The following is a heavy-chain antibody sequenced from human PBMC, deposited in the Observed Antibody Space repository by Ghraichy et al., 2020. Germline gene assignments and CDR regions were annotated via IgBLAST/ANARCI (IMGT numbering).Heavy chain of an antibody. V-gene: IGHV1-24*01. D-gene: IGHD6-19*01. J-gene: IGHJ4*02. CDR1: GYTLTELS. CDR2: FDPEDGET. CDR3: ATLIGSGWYGGEIDY. Sequence: ASVKVSCKVSGYTLTELSMHWVRQAPGKGLEWMGGFDPEDGETIYAQKFQGRVTMTEDTSTDTAYMELSSLRSEDTAVYYCATLIGSGWYGGEIDYWGQGTLVTVSS.